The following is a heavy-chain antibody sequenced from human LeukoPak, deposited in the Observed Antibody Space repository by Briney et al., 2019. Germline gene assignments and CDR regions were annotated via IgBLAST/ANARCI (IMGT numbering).Heavy chain of an antibody. J-gene: IGHJ6*04. CDR2: ISPGGGPT. V-gene: IGHV3-23*01. Sequence: GGSLRLSCAGSGFPFSSHGMNWVRQAPGKGLEWVSGISPGGGPTYYADSVKGRFTISRDDSKNSLYLQMNSLRAEDTAVYYCAELGITMIGGVWGKGTTVTISS. CDR3: AELGITMIGGV. CDR1: GFPFSSHG. D-gene: IGHD3-10*02.